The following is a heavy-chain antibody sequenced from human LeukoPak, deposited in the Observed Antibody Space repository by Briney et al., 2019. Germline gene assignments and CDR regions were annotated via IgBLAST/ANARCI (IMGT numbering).Heavy chain of an antibody. D-gene: IGHD3-9*01. Sequence: SETLSLTCTVSGGSISSSSYYWGWIRQPPGKGLEWIGSIYYSGSTYYNPSLKSRVTISVDTSKNQFSLKLSSVTAADTAVYYCASQPYDILTGYSRHPLGYWGQGTLVTVSS. CDR3: ASQPYDILTGYSRHPLGY. CDR1: GGSISSSSYY. V-gene: IGHV4-39*01. CDR2: IYYSGST. J-gene: IGHJ4*02.